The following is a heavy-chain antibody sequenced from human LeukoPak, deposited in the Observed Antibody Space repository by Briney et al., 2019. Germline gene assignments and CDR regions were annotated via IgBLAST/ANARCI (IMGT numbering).Heavy chain of an antibody. CDR3: ARDLGVGLSYDYADY. Sequence: GGSLRLSCEASGFTFSDYYMSWIRQAPGQGLEWVSYISSSGSTIYYADSVKGRFTISRDNAKNSLYLQMNSLRAEDTAVYYCARDLGVGLSYDYADYWGQGTLVTVSS. CDR1: GFTFSDYY. J-gene: IGHJ4*02. CDR2: ISSSGSTI. D-gene: IGHD2-15*01. V-gene: IGHV3-11*01.